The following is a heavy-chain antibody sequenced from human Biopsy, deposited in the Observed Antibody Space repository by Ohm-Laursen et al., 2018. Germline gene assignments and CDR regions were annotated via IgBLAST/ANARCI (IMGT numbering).Heavy chain of an antibody. CDR3: ARATNSTGWPYYYFYGMDV. Sequence: SETLSLTCTVSGGSVSGGRFYWGWIRQLPGKGLEWIGYIYYSGSTNYNPSLKSRVTISVDTSKNQFSLRLNSVTAADTAVYYCARATNSTGWPYYYFYGMDVWGQGTTVTVSS. J-gene: IGHJ6*02. CDR1: GGSVSGGRFY. V-gene: IGHV4-61*01. D-gene: IGHD2/OR15-2a*01. CDR2: IYYSGST.